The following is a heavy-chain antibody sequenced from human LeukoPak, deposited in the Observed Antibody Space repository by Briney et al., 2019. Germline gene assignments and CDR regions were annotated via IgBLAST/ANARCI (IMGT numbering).Heavy chain of an antibody. Sequence: ASVKVSCKASGYTFTSYGISWVRQAPGQGGEWMGWISAYNGNTNYAQKLQGRVTMTTDTSTSTAYLELRSLRSDDTAVYYCARDKPPSIGYYQDSFDIWGQGTMVTVSS. V-gene: IGHV1-18*01. J-gene: IGHJ3*02. CDR2: ISAYNGNT. D-gene: IGHD3-22*01. CDR1: GYTFTSYG. CDR3: ARDKPPSIGYYQDSFDI.